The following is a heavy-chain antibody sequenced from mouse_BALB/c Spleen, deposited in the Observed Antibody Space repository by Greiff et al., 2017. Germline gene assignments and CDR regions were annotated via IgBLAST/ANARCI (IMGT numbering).Heavy chain of an antibody. CDR1: GFTFTDYY. V-gene: IGHV7-3*02. CDR3: ARDIHWDGAY. J-gene: IGHJ3*01. CDR2: IRNKANGYTT. D-gene: IGHD4-1*01. Sequence: EVKLMESGGGLVQPGGSLRLSCATSGFTFTDYYMSWVRQPPGKALEWLGFIRNKANGYTTEYSASVKGRFTISRDNAQSILYLQMNTLRAEDSATYCCARDIHWDGAYWGQGTLVTVSA.